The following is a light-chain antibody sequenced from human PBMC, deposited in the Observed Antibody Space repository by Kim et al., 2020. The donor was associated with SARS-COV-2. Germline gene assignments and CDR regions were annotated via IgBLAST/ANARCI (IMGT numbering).Light chain of an antibody. V-gene: IGKV1-39*01. CDR1: QSITNY. CDR2: TAS. J-gene: IGKJ2*01. CDR3: QQSDITPYT. Sequence: DIQMTQSPSSLSASVGERVTITCRASQSITNYLNWYQQKPGKAPNLLIYTASSLQTGVPSRFSGSGSGTDFTLTISSLQPEDSATYYCQQSDITPYTFGQGTKLEI.